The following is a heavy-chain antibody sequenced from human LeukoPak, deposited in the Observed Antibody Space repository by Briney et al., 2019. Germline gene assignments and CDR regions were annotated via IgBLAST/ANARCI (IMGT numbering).Heavy chain of an antibody. CDR3: AMRSGSPHNFDY. CDR1: GFTFDAHA. D-gene: IGHD1-1*01. CDR2: ISADGANR. Sequence: GGSLTLSCAASGFTFDAHAMNWVRQTPGKGLEWVSLISADGANRLYADSVRGRFTISRDNTINSLFLQMNSLRSEDTAWYYCAMRSGSPHNFDYWGQGALVTVSS. V-gene: IGHV3-43*02. J-gene: IGHJ4*02.